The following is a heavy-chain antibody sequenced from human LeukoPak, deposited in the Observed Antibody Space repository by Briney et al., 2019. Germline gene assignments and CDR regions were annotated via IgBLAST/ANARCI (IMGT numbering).Heavy chain of an antibody. CDR3: ARDSLGYCSSTSCYAYYYYYMDV. J-gene: IGHJ6*03. CDR1: GYTFTGYY. V-gene: IGHV1-2*02. CDR2: INPNSGGT. Sequence: ASVKVSCKASGYTFTGYYMHWVRQAPGQGLEWMGWINPNSGGTNYAQKFQGRVTMTRDTSISTAYMELSRLRSDDTAVYYCARDSLGYCSSTSCYAYYYYYMDVWGKGTTVTISS. D-gene: IGHD2-2*01.